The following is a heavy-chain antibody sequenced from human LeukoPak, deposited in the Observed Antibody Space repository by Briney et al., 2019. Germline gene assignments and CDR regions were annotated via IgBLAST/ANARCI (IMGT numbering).Heavy chain of an antibody. CDR3: ARGQIAAACWFDP. V-gene: IGHV1-8*03. J-gene: IGHJ5*02. D-gene: IGHD6-13*01. CDR1: GYTFTRYG. Sequence: GASVKVSCKASGYTFTRYGISWVRQAPGQGLEWMGWMNPNSGNTGYAQKFQGRVTITRNTSISTAYMELSSLRSEDTAVYYCARGQIAAACWFDPWGQGTLVTVSS. CDR2: MNPNSGNT.